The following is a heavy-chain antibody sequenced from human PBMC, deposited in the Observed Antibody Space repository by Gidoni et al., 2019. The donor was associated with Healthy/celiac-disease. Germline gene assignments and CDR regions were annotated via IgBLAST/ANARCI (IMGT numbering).Heavy chain of an antibody. V-gene: IGHV3-23*01. Sequence: EVQLLASGGGLVQPGGSLRLSFAASGFPFISYAMIWVRQAPGTGLEWVSGISGSGGSTYYADSVKGRFTISRDNSKNTLYLQMNSLRAEDTAVYYCAKGGWGVRGVIDYWGQGTLVTVSS. D-gene: IGHD3-10*01. CDR1: GFPFISYA. J-gene: IGHJ4*02. CDR3: AKGGWGVRGVIDY. CDR2: ISGSGGST.